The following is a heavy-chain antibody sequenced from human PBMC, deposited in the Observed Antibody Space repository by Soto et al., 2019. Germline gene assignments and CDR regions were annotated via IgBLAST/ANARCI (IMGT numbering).Heavy chain of an antibody. J-gene: IGHJ6*02. V-gene: IGHV3-23*01. Sequence: GGSLRLSCAGSGFIFGHYAMTWVRQAPGKGLEWISAISGRGDSTYYADAVKGRFTISRDNSKNTLYLQMNSLRFDDTAVYYCAKDQYSSSSGYYYYYGMDVWGQGTTVTVSS. CDR3: AKDQYSSSSGYYYYYGMDV. CDR2: ISGRGDST. CDR1: GFIFGHYA. D-gene: IGHD6-6*01.